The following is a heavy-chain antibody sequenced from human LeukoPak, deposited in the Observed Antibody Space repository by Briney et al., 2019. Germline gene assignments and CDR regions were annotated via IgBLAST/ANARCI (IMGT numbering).Heavy chain of an antibody. CDR2: IYYSGST. CDR3: ARVFKGY. Sequence: SETLSPTCTVSGGSISSSSYYWGWIRQPPGKGLEWIGSIYYSGSTYYNPSLKSRVTISVDTSKNQFSLKLSSVTAADTAVYYCARVFKGYWGQGTLVTVSS. V-gene: IGHV4-39*01. J-gene: IGHJ4*02. CDR1: GGSISSSSYY.